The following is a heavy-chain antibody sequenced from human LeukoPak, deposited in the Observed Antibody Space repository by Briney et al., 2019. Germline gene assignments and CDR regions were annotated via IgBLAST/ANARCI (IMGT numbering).Heavy chain of an antibody. J-gene: IGHJ4*02. D-gene: IGHD3-22*01. CDR3: ARDVAGYDSSGHLDY. CDR2: INPGGGST. CDR1: GYTFTSYY. V-gene: IGHV1-46*01. Sequence: ASVKVSCKASGYTFTSYYMHWVRQAPGQGLEWMGIINPGGGSTTYAQKFQGRVTMTRDTSTRTVQMELSSLRSEDTAVYYCARDVAGYDSSGHLDYWGQGTLVTVSS.